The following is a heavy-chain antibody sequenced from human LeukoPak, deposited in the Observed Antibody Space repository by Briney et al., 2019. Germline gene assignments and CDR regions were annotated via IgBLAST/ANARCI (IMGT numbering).Heavy chain of an antibody. V-gene: IGHV4-38-2*02. CDR1: GYSISSGYY. Sequence: PSETLSLTCTVSGYSISSGYYWGWIRQPPGKGLEWIGSIYHSGSTYYNPSLKSRVTISVDTSKNQFSLKLSSVTAADTAVYYCARENAVAGPRNYWGQGTLVTVSS. CDR3: ARENAVAGPRNY. D-gene: IGHD6-19*01. J-gene: IGHJ4*02. CDR2: IYHSGST.